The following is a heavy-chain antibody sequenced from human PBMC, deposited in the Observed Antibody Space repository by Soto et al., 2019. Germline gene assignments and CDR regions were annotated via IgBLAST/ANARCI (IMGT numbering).Heavy chain of an antibody. CDR2: INSDGSST. V-gene: IGHV3-74*01. Sequence: GVLRLSCAASGFTFSSYWMHWVRQAPGKGLVWVSRINSDGSSTSYADSVKGRFTISRDNAKNTLYLQMNSLRAEDTAVYYCARAPLYYYGMDVWGQGTTVTVSS. CDR1: GFTFSSYW. J-gene: IGHJ6*02. CDR3: ARAPLYYYGMDV.